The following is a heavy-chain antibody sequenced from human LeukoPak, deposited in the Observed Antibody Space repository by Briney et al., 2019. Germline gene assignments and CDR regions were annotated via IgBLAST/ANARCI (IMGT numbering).Heavy chain of an antibody. CDR1: GYTFIDYY. J-gene: IGHJ4*02. D-gene: IGHD6-19*01. Sequence: ASVKVSCKASGYTFIDYYIHWVRQAPGQGLEWMGWINPNSGGTKYEQKFQGRVTMTRDTSISTAYMELSRLRSDDTAVYYCAISLAVPYWGQGTLVTVSS. V-gene: IGHV1-2*02. CDR3: AISLAVPY. CDR2: INPNSGGT.